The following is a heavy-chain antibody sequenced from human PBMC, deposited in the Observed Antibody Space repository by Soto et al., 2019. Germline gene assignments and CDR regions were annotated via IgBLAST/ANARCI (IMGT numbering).Heavy chain of an antibody. Sequence: GGSLRLSCATSGFTFSRDWMHWVRHAPGKGLVWVSRINSDGTRTNYADYAMGRFTISRDNAKNTLYLQMNSLRAEDTAVYFCARGALGNYYQDSWGQGTPVTVSS. CDR3: ARGALGNYYQDS. CDR2: INSDGTRT. V-gene: IGHV3-74*01. J-gene: IGHJ4*02. D-gene: IGHD3-10*01. CDR1: GFTFSRDW.